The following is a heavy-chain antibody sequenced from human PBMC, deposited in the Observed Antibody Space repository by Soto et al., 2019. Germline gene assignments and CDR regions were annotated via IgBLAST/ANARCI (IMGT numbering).Heavy chain of an antibody. CDR2: ISYDGSNK. CDR1: GFTFSSYG. CDR3: AKVGGSLGGAVASPETDSDYYYYMDV. D-gene: IGHD6-19*01. Sequence: QVQLVESGGGVVQPGRSLRLSCAASGFTFSSYGMHWVRQAPGKGLEWVAVISYDGSNKYYADSVKGRFTISRDNSKNTLYLQMNSLRAEDTAVYYCAKVGGSLGGAVASPETDSDYYYYMDVWGKGTTVTVSS. J-gene: IGHJ6*03. V-gene: IGHV3-30*18.